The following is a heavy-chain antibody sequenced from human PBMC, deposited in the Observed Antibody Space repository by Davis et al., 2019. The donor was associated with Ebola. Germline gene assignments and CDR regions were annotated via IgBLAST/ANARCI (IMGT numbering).Heavy chain of an antibody. V-gene: IGHV1-69-2*01. CDR2: VDPKAGKT. CDR1: GYSFSDYY. Sequence: ASVKVSCKASGYSFSDYYMHWVQGAPGKGLEWVGLVDPKAGKTVYAEKFLGRVAITADKSTDTVYMELSSLKYEDTAIYYCATLDILTAYIPYAMDVWGQGTTVTVS. D-gene: IGHD3-9*01. CDR3: ATLDILTAYIPYAMDV. J-gene: IGHJ6*02.